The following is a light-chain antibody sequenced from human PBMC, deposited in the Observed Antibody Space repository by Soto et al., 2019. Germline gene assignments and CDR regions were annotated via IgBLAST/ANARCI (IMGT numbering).Light chain of an antibody. Sequence: IVLTQSPVTLSLSPCERATLSCSASQSVSNNYLAWYQQKPGQAPRLLIYGASNRATGIPDRFSGSGSGTDFTLTISRLEPEDFAVYYCQQYGSSGTFGQGTKVDIK. CDR2: GAS. CDR3: QQYGSSGT. V-gene: IGKV3-20*01. CDR1: QSVSNNY. J-gene: IGKJ1*01.